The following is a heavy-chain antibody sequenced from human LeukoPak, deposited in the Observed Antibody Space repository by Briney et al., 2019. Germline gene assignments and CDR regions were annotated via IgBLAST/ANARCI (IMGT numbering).Heavy chain of an antibody. Sequence: PSETLSLTCAVYGGSFSGYYWSWIRQPPGKGLEWVGSTYHRGSTYYNPSLRSRVTISLDRSKKKFSLKLTSVTAADTAVYFCARGAEYYAIWRGYAGYSDYWGQGISVTVSS. J-gene: IGHJ4*02. CDR1: GGSFSGYY. V-gene: IGHV4-34*01. D-gene: IGHD3-3*01. CDR3: ARGAEYYAIWRGYAGYSDY. CDR2: TYHRGST.